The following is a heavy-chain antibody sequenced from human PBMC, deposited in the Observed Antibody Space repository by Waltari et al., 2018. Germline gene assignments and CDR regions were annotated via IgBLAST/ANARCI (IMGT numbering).Heavy chain of an antibody. V-gene: IGHV3-21*01. J-gene: IGHJ3*02. CDR1: GFTFSSYS. Sequence: EVQLVESGGGLVKPGGSLRLSCAASGFTFSSYSMNWVRQAPGKGLEWVSSSSSSSSYIYYADSVKGRFTITRDNAKNSLYLQMNSLRAEDTAVYYCARDIGGTGAFDIWGQGTMVTVSS. CDR2: SSSSSSYI. D-gene: IGHD3-10*01. CDR3: ARDIGGTGAFDI.